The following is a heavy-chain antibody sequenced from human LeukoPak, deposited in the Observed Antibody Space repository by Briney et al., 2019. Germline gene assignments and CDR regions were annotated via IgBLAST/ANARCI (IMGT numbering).Heavy chain of an antibody. D-gene: IGHD3-3*01. CDR3: ARGPRLWSGYYNWFDP. CDR1: GESFSGYY. J-gene: IGHJ5*02. V-gene: IGHV4-34*01. CDR2: INHSGST. Sequence: SETLSLTCAVYGESFSGYYWGWIRQPPGKGLEWIGEINHSGSTNYNPSLKSRVTISVDTSKNQFSLKLSSVTAADTAVYYCARGPRLWSGYYNWFDPWGQGTLVTVSS.